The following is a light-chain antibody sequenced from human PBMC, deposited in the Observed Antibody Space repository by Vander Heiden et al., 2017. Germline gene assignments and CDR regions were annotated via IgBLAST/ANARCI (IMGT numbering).Light chain of an antibody. CDR3: QQSYSTPEVT. Sequence: DIQMTQSPSSLSASVGDRVTITCRASQSISSYLNWYQQKPGKAPKLLIYAASSLQSGVPSRFSGSGSGTDFTLTISSLQPEDFATYYCQQSYSTPEVTFGQGTRLGIK. CDR2: AAS. CDR1: QSISSY. V-gene: IGKV1-39*01. J-gene: IGKJ5*01.